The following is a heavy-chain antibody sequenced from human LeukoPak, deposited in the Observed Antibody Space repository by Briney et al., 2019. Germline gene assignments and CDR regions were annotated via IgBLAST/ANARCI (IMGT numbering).Heavy chain of an antibody. D-gene: IGHD3-22*01. V-gene: IGHV3-23*01. CDR3: AKDDSFNYDSSGYSDF. CDR2: ISGFSYTT. CDR1: GFMFSSYG. J-gene: IGHJ4*02. Sequence: GGSLRLSCVASGFMFSSYGMSWVRQAPGKGLEWVSSISGFSYTTHYADSVKGRFIVSRDNPKNTLYLEMNSLRAEDTALYYCAKDDSFNYDSSGYSDFWGQGTLVTVSS.